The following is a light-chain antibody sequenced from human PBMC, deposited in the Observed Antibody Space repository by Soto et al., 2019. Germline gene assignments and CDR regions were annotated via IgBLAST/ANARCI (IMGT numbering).Light chain of an antibody. V-gene: IGKV3-15*01. J-gene: IGKJ3*01. CDR2: GAS. CDR3: QQYNNCPPIT. CDR1: QSVSGN. Sequence: EIVMTQSPATLSVSPGERATLSCRASQSVSGNLAWYQQKPGQAPRLLIYGASTRSTGIPARFSGSGSGTAFTLTISSLQSEDFEVYYCQQYNNCPPITFGPGTKVDIK.